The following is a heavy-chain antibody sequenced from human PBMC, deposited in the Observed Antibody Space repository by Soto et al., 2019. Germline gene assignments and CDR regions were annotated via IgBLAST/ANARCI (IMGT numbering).Heavy chain of an antibody. D-gene: IGHD2-2*01. CDR2: ISGGASST. CDR3: AKCRKNIAVVPAALDV. Sequence: GGSLRLCCAASGFTFSSYAMSWVRQAPGKGLEWVSAISGGASSTYYADSVKGRFTISRDNSKNTLYLQMNSLRAEDTAVYYCAKCRKNIAVVPAALDVWGQGTTVTVSS. CDR1: GFTFSSYA. V-gene: IGHV3-23*01. J-gene: IGHJ6*02.